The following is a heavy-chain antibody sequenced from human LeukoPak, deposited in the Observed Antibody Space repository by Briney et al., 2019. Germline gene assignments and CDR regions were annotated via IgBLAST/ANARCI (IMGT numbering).Heavy chain of an antibody. CDR1: GGSISSSSYY. Sequence: PSETLSLTRTVSGGSISSSSYYWGWIRQPPGKGLEWIGSFYYSGSTYYNPSLKSRVTISVDTSKNQFSLKLSSVTAADTAVYYCARFGGTYYGDFDYWGQGTLVTVSS. CDR2: FYYSGST. CDR3: ARFGGTYYGDFDY. J-gene: IGHJ4*02. V-gene: IGHV4-39*01. D-gene: IGHD1-26*01.